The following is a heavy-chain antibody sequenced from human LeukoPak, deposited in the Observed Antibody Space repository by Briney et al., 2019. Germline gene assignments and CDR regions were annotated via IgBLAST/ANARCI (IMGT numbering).Heavy chain of an antibody. V-gene: IGHV4-39*01. CDR1: GGSISSSTYY. CDR3: ARHAPQYSSSWLDY. J-gene: IGHJ4*02. Sequence: KPSETLSLTCTVSGGSISSSTYYWGWIRQPPGKGLEWIGSIYYSGSTYYNPSLKSRVTISVDTSKNQFSLKLSSVTAADTAVYYCARHAPQYSSSWLDYWGQGTLVTVSS. CDR2: IYYSGST. D-gene: IGHD6-13*01.